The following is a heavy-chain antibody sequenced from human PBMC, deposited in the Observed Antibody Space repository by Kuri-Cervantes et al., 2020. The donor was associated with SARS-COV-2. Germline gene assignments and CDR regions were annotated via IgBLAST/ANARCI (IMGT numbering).Heavy chain of an antibody. J-gene: IGHJ5*02. Sequence: SQTLSLTCAVSGYSISSGYYWGWIRQPPGKGLEWIGYIYYSGSTYYNPSLKSRVTISVDTSKNQFSLKLSSVTAADTAVYYCARHEGVPAAFRLNWFDPWGQGTLVTVSS. D-gene: IGHD2-2*01. CDR3: ARHEGVPAAFRLNWFDP. CDR2: IYYSGST. V-gene: IGHV4-38-2*01. CDR1: GYSISSGYY.